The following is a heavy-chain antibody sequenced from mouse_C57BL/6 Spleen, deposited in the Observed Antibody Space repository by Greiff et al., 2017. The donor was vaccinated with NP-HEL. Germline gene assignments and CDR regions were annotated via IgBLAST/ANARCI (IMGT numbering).Heavy chain of an antibody. J-gene: IGHJ2*01. D-gene: IGHD4-1*01. CDR1: GYTFTSYW. CDR3: AHLTSLDY. Sequence: QVQLQQPGAELVMPGASVKLSCKASGYTFTSYWMHWVKQRPGQGLEWIGEIDTSDSYTNYNQKFKGKSTLTVDKSSSTAYMQLSSLTSEDSAVYYCAHLTSLDYWGQGTTLTVSS. CDR2: IDTSDSYT. V-gene: IGHV1-69*01.